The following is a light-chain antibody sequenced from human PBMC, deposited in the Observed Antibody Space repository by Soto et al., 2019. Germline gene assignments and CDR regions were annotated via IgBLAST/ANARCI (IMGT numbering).Light chain of an antibody. CDR1: QSISSY. CDR3: QHSEIFPRR. J-gene: IGKJ1*01. Sequence: NRMTQSPSAVSASAGDRVTITCRASQSISSYLDWYQQKPGKAPKLLIYAASALQSGVPSRFSGSGSGTDFTLTISCLQAEDFAPYYCQHSEIFPRRFGQVTK. V-gene: IGKV1-8*01. CDR2: AAS.